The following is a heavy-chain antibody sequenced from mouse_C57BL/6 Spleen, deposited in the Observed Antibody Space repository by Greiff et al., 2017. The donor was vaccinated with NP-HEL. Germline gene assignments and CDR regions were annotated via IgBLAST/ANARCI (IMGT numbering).Heavy chain of an antibody. CDR2: IYPGSGST. D-gene: IGHD2-1*01. Sequence: QVQLQQPGAELVKPGASVKMSCKASGYTFTSYWITWVKQRPGQGLEWIGDIYPGSGSTNYNEKFKSKATLTVDTSSSTAYMQLSSLTSEVSAVYYCARGGIYYGNFDYWGQSTTLTVSS. V-gene: IGHV1-55*01. J-gene: IGHJ2*01. CDR3: ARGGIYYGNFDY. CDR1: GYTFTSYW.